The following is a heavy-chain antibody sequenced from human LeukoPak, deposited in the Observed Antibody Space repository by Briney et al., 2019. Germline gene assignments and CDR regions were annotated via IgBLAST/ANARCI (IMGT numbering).Heavy chain of an antibody. D-gene: IGHD6-6*01. CDR2: ISGSGGST. CDR3: ARQTHSSFFDY. V-gene: IGHV3-23*01. CDR1: GFTFSSYA. J-gene: IGHJ4*02. Sequence: GGSLRLSCAASGFTFSSYAMSWVRQAPGKGLEWVSAISGSGGSTYYADSEKGRFTISRDNSKNTLYLQMNSLRAEDTAVYYCARQTHSSFFDYWGQGTLVTVSS.